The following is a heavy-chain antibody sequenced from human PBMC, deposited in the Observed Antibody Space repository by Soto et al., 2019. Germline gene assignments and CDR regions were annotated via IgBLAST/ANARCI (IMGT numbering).Heavy chain of an antibody. Sequence: QVQLVQSGAEVKKPGASVKVSCKTSGYTFSSYLIHWVRQAPGQRLEWMGWINAGNGNTKYSQKFEDRATYXRDTSASTAYMELSSLRSEDTAVYYCAKENSPLDYWGQGTLVTVSS. CDR1: GYTFSSYL. V-gene: IGHV1-3*01. CDR3: AKENSPLDY. CDR2: INAGNGNT. J-gene: IGHJ4*02.